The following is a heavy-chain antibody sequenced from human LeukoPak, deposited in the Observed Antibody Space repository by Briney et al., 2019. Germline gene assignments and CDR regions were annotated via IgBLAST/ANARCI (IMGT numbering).Heavy chain of an antibody. V-gene: IGHV5-51*01. CDR2: IHPGVSDT. Sequence: GESLKISFKGSGYSFSNYWIAWVRQMPGKGLEWMGLIHPGVSDTRYSPSFQGQVTVSADKSISTAYLQWSSLRASDTAMYYCARLGNIITAPGYYFDYWSQGTLVTVSS. D-gene: IGHD6-13*01. CDR1: GYSFSNYW. CDR3: ARLGNIITAPGYYFDY. J-gene: IGHJ4*02.